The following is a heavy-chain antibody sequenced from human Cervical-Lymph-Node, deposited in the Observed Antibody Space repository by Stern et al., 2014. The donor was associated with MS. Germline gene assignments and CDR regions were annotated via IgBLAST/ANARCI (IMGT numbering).Heavy chain of an antibody. CDR2: INSSGGST. V-gene: IGHV1-46*01. D-gene: IGHD1-26*01. CDR3: ARSGSYSDAFDI. Sequence: VQLVQSGAEVKKPGASVKVSCKASGYTFSSYYMHWVRQAPGQGLEWMGIINSSGGSTRYAQKFQGRVTMTRDTSTSTVYMELSSQRSEDTAVYYCARSGSYSDAFDIWGQGTMVTVSS. J-gene: IGHJ3*02. CDR1: GYTFSSYY.